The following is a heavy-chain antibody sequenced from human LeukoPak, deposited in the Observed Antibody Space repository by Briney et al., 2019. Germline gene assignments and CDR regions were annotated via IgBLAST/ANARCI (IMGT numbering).Heavy chain of an antibody. V-gene: IGHV1-46*01. CDR1: GYTFTSNY. Sequence: GASVKVSCKASGYTFTSNYIHWVRQAPGQGLEWMGMIYPRDGSTSYAQKFQGRVTMTRDTSTSTVYMELSSLRSEDTAVYYCARAISRWFDPWGQGTLVTVSS. CDR3: ARAISRWFDP. J-gene: IGHJ5*02. CDR2: IYPRDGST.